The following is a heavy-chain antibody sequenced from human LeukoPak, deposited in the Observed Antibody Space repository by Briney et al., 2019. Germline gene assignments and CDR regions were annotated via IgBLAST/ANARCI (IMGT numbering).Heavy chain of an antibody. CDR3: ARGSSGLYYYYMDV. D-gene: IGHD6-19*01. V-gene: IGHV3-53*01. CDR2: IYSGGST. Sequence: GGSLRLSCAASGFTVSSNYMSWVRQAPGKGLEWVSVIYSGGSTYYADSVKGRFTISRDNSENTLYLQMNSLRAEDTAVYYCARGSSGLYYYYMDVWGKGTTVTVSS. J-gene: IGHJ6*03. CDR1: GFTVSSNY.